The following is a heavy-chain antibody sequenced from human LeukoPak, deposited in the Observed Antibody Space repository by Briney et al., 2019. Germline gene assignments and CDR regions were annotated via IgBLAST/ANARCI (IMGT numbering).Heavy chain of an antibody. D-gene: IGHD3-3*01. V-gene: IGHV1-18*01. CDR3: ARDRVLRFLEWSIDAFDI. Sequence: ASVKVSCKASGYTFTSYGISWVRQAPGQGLEWMGWISAYNGNTNYAQKLQGRVTMTTDTSTSTAYMELRSLRSDDTAVYYCARDRVLRFLEWSIDAFDIWGRGTMVTVSS. CDR2: ISAYNGNT. CDR1: GYTFTSYG. J-gene: IGHJ3*02.